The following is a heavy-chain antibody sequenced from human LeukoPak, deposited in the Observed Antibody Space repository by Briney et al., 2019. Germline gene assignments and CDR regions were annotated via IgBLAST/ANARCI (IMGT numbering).Heavy chain of an antibody. V-gene: IGHV4-34*08. CDR2: INHSGST. D-gene: IGHD1-26*01. CDR1: GFTFSSYS. Sequence: GSLRLSCAASGFTFSSYSMNWVRQAPGKGLEWIGEINHSGSTNYNPSLKSRVTISVDTSKNQFSLKLSSVTAADTAVYYCAESGSYFWFDPWGQGTLVTVSS. J-gene: IGHJ5*02. CDR3: AESGSYFWFDP.